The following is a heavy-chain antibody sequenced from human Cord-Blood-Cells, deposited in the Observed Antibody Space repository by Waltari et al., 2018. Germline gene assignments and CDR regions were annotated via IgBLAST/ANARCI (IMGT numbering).Heavy chain of an antibody. CDR1: GFTFSSYS. V-gene: IGHV3-21*01. J-gene: IGHJ4*02. CDR2: ISSSSGYI. D-gene: IGHD3-16*01. CDR3: ATAHPWDFDY. Sequence: EVQLVESGGGLVKPGGSLRLSCAASGFTFSSYSMNWVRQAPGKGVGWASSISSSSGYIYYADSGKGRFTISRDNANNSLYLQMNSLRAEDTAVYYCATAHPWDFDYWGQGTLVTVSS.